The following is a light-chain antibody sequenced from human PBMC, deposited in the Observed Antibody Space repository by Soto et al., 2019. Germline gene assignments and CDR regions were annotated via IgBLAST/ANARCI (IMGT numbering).Light chain of an antibody. CDR1: SSNIGAGYD. V-gene: IGLV1-40*01. J-gene: IGLJ1*01. Sequence: QSVLTQPPSVSRAPGQRVTISRTGSSSNIGAGYDVHWYQQLPGTAPKLLIYGNSNRPSGVPDRFSGSKSGTSASLAITGLQAEDEADYYCQSYDSSLSGSYVFGTGTKLTVL. CDR3: QSYDSSLSGSYV. CDR2: GNS.